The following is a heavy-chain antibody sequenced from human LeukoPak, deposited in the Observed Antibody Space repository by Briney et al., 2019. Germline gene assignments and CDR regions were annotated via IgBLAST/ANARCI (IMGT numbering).Heavy chain of an antibody. Sequence: PGGSLRLSCAASGFTFSDYYMSWIRQAPGKGLEWASYISSSGTYTNFADSVKGRFTISRDNAKNSLYLQMNSLRAEDTAVYYCARAGGGSTAAVDYWGQGTLVTVSS. D-gene: IGHD2-2*01. CDR3: ARAGGGSTAAVDY. CDR1: GFTFSDYY. CDR2: ISSSGTYT. J-gene: IGHJ4*02. V-gene: IGHV3-11*05.